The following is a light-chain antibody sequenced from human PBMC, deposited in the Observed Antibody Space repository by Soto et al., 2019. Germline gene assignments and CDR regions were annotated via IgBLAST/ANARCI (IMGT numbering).Light chain of an antibody. V-gene: IGLV1-40*01. CDR1: SANIGAVFD. J-gene: IGLJ1*01. Sequence: QSVLTQPPSVSGSPGQRLTISCTWGSANIGAVFDVHWYQQFPGTAPKLLIYGNNNRPSGVPDRFSGSKSGTSASLAITGLQVEDEADYYCQSYDSSLSGYVFGTGTKVTVL. CDR3: QSYDSSLSGYV. CDR2: GNN.